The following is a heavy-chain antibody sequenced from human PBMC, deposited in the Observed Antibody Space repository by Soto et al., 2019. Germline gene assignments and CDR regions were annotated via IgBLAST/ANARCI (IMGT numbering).Heavy chain of an antibody. J-gene: IGHJ4*02. Sequence: VKVSCKASGYTFTSYAMHWLRQAPGQRLEGMGWINAGNGNTKYSQKFQGRVTITRDTSASTAYMELSSLRSEDTAVYYCAAGDEQWLVRFDYWGQGTLVTVSS. CDR1: GYTFTSYA. D-gene: IGHD6-19*01. CDR3: AAGDEQWLVRFDY. CDR2: INAGNGNT. V-gene: IGHV1-3*01.